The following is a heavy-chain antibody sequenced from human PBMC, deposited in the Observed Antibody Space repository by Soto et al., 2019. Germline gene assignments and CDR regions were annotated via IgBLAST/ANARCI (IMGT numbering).Heavy chain of an antibody. CDR3: ARGSRYCSGGSCYPSRHWFDP. D-gene: IGHD2-15*01. J-gene: IGHJ5*02. CDR1: GGSISSSSYY. CDR2: IYYSGST. V-gene: IGHV4-39*01. Sequence: SETLSLTCTVSGGSISSSSYYWGWIRQPPGKGLEWIGSIYYSGSTYYNPSLKSRVTISVDTSKNQFSLKLSSVTAADTAVYYCARGSRYCSGGSCYPSRHWFDPWGQGTLVTVSS.